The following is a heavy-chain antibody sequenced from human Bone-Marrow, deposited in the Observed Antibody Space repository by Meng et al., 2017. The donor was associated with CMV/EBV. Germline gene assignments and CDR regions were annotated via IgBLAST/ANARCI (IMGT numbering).Heavy chain of an antibody. Sequence: ASVKVSCKASGYTFTGYYMNWVRQAPGQGLEWMGWVNANSGAKDYAQKFQGRVTMTRDTSISTAYMELSRLRPDDTAVYYCARGYCSGASCYIDDWGQGTLVTFSS. D-gene: IGHD2-2*02. CDR3: ARGYCSGASCYIDD. V-gene: IGHV1-2*02. CDR2: VNANSGAK. J-gene: IGHJ4*02. CDR1: GYTFTGYY.